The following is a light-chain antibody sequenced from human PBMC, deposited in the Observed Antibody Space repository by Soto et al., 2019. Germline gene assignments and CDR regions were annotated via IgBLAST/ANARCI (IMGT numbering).Light chain of an antibody. J-gene: IGKJ5*01. Sequence: DIQMTQSPSSLSASVGDRVTITCRASQSITSFLNWYQQRPGESPRLLIYAASNLHGGVPSRFSGSGSGTDFTLTISSLQPEDFATYYCQQSFSPPITFGQGTRLEIK. CDR2: AAS. CDR1: QSITSF. V-gene: IGKV1-39*01. CDR3: QQSFSPPIT.